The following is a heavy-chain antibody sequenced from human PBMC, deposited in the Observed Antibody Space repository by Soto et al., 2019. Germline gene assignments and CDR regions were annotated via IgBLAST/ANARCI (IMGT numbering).Heavy chain of an antibody. D-gene: IGHD3-22*01. CDR3: GKVADSGYYTFER. J-gene: IGHJ4*02. CDR2: ISHDGGDK. CDR1: GFTFSSFV. Sequence: GGSLRLSCAASGFTFSSFVMHWVRQAPGKGLEWVAVISHDGGDKYYGDSVKGRFTISRDNAKNSLYLQMNSLRVEDTAVYYCGKVADSGYYTFERWGQGTLVTVSS. V-gene: IGHV3-30*18.